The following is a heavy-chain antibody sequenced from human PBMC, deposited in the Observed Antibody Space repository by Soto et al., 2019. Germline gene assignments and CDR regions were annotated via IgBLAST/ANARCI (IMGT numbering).Heavy chain of an antibody. CDR3: AKAHLDSSGYCYRGGHDAFDI. V-gene: IGHV3-30*18. J-gene: IGHJ3*02. CDR2: ISYDGSNK. CDR1: EFTFSSYG. Sequence: GGSLRLSCAASEFTFSSYGMHWVRQAPGKGLEWVAVISYDGSNKYYADSVKGRFTISRDNSKNTLYLQMNSLRAEDTAVYYCAKAHLDSSGYCYRGGHDAFDIWGQGTMVTVSS. D-gene: IGHD3-22*01.